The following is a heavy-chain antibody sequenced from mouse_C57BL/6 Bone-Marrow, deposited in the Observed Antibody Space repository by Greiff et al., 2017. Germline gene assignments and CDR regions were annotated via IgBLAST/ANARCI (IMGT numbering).Heavy chain of an antibody. CDR1: GYTFTSYW. CDR3: ARRGWYFDY. Sequence: QVQLQQPGAELVMPGASVKLSCKASGYTFTSYWMHWVKQRPGQGLEWIGEIDPSDSYTNYNQKFKGKSTLTVDKSSSTAYMQLSSLTSDDSAVYYCARRGWYFDYWGQGTTLTVSS. D-gene: IGHD3-3*01. J-gene: IGHJ2*01. V-gene: IGHV1-69*01. CDR2: IDPSDSYT.